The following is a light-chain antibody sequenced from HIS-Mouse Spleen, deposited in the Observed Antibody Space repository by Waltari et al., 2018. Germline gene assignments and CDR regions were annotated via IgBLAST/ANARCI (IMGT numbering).Light chain of an antibody. Sequence: QSALTQPRSVSGSPGQSVTISCTGTSSDVGGYNYVSWYQPHPGKAPKLMIYDVSKRPSGVPDPLSGSKSGNTASLTISGLQAEDEADYYCCSYAGSYTVVFGGGTKLTVL. V-gene: IGLV2-11*01. J-gene: IGLJ2*01. CDR2: DVS. CDR1: SSDVGGYNY. CDR3: CSYAGSYTVV.